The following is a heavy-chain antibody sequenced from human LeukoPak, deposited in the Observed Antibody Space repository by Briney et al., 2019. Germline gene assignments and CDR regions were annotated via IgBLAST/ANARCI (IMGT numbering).Heavy chain of an antibody. J-gene: IGHJ4*02. CDR3: AKDGGGWYTSGWYYFDY. Sequence: PGGSLRLSCAASGFTFNNYAMNLVRQAPGKGLEWVSAISGSGSNTYYADSVKGRLTISRDNSRNTLYLQINSLRAEDTAVYYCAKDGGGWYTSGWYYFDYWGQGTLVTVSS. D-gene: IGHD6-19*01. CDR2: ISGSGSNT. CDR1: GFTFNNYA. V-gene: IGHV3-23*01.